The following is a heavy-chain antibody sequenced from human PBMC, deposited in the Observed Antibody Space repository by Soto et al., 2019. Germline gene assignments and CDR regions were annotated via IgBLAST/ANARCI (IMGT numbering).Heavy chain of an antibody. J-gene: IGHJ6*02. CDR1: GGSISSYY. CDR2: IYYSGST. Sequence: PSEPLSLPCTVSGGSISSYYWSWIRQPPGKGLEWIGYIYYSGSTNYNPSLKSRVTISVDTSKNQFSLKLSSVTAADTAVYYCARGLWFGELIDYYYGMDVWGQGTTVTVSS. D-gene: IGHD3-10*01. V-gene: IGHV4-59*01. CDR3: ARGLWFGELIDYYYGMDV.